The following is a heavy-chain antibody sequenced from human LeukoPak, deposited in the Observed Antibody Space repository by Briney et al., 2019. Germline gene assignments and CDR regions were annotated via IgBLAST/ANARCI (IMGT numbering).Heavy chain of an antibody. CDR1: GGSISSSIYY. CDR2: VFYNGAT. V-gene: IGHV4-39*07. J-gene: IGHJ3*01. Sequence: SDPLSLTCIVSGGSISSSIYYWAWVRQPPGKGLEWIGTVFYNGATQYSPYLRRRVTISIDTSTNQFSLKLTSVTAADTALYYCARYDNSDSGAFWGQGTVVTVSS. D-gene: IGHD3-22*01. CDR3: ARYDNSDSGAF.